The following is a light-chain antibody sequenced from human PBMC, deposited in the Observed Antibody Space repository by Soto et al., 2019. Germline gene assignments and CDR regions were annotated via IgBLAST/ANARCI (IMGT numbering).Light chain of an antibody. Sequence: EFVLTQSPGTLTLSPGERATLSCRASQSVGGSYLAWYQQIPGQAPRLLISGASSRATGIPDRFSGSGSGTDFTLTISRLESEDFAVYYCQHYGSSPPGYTFGQGTKLESK. CDR2: GAS. CDR3: QHYGSSPPGYT. J-gene: IGKJ2*01. CDR1: QSVGGSY. V-gene: IGKV3-20*01.